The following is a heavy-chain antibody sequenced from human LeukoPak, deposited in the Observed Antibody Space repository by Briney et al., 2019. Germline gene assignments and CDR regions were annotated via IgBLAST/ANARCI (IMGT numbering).Heavy chain of an antibody. V-gene: IGHV3-64D*06. CDR2: TSTNGGST. Sequence: PGGSLRLSCSASGFTLSSYAMHWVRQAPGKGLEYVSHTSTNGGSTYYADSVKGRFTISRDNSKNTVYLQMTSLRAEDTALYYCVKDRGYGGSYYGFDHWGQGTLVTVSS. CDR1: GFTLSSYA. D-gene: IGHD1-26*01. J-gene: IGHJ4*02. CDR3: VKDRGYGGSYYGFDH.